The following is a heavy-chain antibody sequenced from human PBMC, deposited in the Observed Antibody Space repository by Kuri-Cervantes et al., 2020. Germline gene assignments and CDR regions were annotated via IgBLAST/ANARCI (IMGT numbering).Heavy chain of an antibody. CDR2: ISGSGGST. V-gene: IGHV3-23*01. CDR1: GFTFNIYD. D-gene: IGHD2-8*01. J-gene: IGHJ3*01. CDR3: AKDRLSNDAAFDF. Sequence: GGSLRLSCAASGFTFNIYDMHWARQAPGKGLEWVSAISGSGGSTYYADSVKGRFTISRDNSNDTLYLQMDSLRAEDTAVYCCAKDRLSNDAAFDFWGQGTMVTVSS.